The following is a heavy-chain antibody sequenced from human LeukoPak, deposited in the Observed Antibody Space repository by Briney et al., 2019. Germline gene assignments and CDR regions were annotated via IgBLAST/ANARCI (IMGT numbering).Heavy chain of an antibody. J-gene: IGHJ4*02. CDR1: GGTFSSYA. Sequence: SVKVSCKASGGTFSSYAISWVRQAPGQGLEWMGGIIPIFVTPNYAQKFQGRVTITADESTSTAYMELSSLRSEDTAVYYCAREGYSNGWYRYWGQGTLVTVSS. CDR3: AREGYSNGWYRY. D-gene: IGHD6-19*01. V-gene: IGHV1-69*01. CDR2: IIPIFVTP.